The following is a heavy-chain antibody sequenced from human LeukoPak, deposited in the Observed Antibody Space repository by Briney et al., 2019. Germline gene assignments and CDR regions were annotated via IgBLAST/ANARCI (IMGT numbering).Heavy chain of an antibody. Sequence: GGSLRLSCEASGFTFSSHCMSWVRQAPGKGLEWVANIKQDGSEKYYVDSVKGRFTISRDNAKNSLYLQMSLLRAADTAVYYCARVRIAVAVSAFDIWGQGTMVTVSS. CDR3: ARVRIAVAVSAFDI. D-gene: IGHD6-19*01. J-gene: IGHJ3*02. CDR2: IKQDGSEK. CDR1: GFTFSSHC. V-gene: IGHV3-7*01.